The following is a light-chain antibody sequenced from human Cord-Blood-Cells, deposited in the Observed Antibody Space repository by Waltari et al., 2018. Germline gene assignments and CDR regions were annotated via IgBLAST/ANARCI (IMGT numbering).Light chain of an antibody. CDR2: EVS. CDR3: SSYAGSNNYV. V-gene: IGLV2-8*01. CDR1: SSDVGGYTY. J-gene: IGLJ1*01. Sequence: QSALTQPPSASGSPGQPVTISCTGTSSDVGGYTYVSWYQQHPGQAPKLMIYEVSKRPSGVPDRFSGSKSGNTASLTVSGLQAEDEADYYCSSYAGSNNYVFGTGTKVTVL.